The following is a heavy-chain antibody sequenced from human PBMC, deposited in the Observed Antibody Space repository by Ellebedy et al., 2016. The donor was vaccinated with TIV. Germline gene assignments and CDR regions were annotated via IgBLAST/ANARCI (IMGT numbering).Heavy chain of an antibody. CDR1: GYTFTSYG. J-gene: IGHJ4*02. D-gene: IGHD3-22*01. CDR3: ARAMIVAEDYFDY. CDR2: INPNSGGT. Sequence: AASVKVSCKASGYTFTSYGVSWVRQAPGQGLEWMGWINPNSGGTNYAQKFQGWVTMTRDTSISTAYMELSRLRSDDTAVYYCARAMIVAEDYFDYWGQGTLVTVSS. V-gene: IGHV1-2*04.